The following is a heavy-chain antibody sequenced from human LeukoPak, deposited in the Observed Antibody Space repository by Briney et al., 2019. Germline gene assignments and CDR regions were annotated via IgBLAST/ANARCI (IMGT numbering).Heavy chain of an antibody. CDR2: IYYSGST. V-gene: IGHV4-31*02. Sequence: LRLSCAASGFTFSDYYWSWIRQHPGKGLEWIGYIYYSGSTYYNPSLKSRVTISVDTSKNQFSLKLSSVTAADTAVYYCARDIDDGFDYWGQGTLVTVSS. CDR3: ARDIDDGFDY. J-gene: IGHJ4*02. CDR1: GFTFSDYY. D-gene: IGHD1-1*01.